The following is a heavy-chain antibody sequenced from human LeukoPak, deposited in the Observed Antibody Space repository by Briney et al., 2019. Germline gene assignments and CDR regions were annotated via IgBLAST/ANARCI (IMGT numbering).Heavy chain of an antibody. V-gene: IGHV1-18*01. J-gene: IGHJ4*02. Sequence: ASVKVSCKASGYTFSSYSINWVRQAPGQGRAWMGWISTYNGNTNYAQKLQGRVTMTTDTSTSTAYMELRSLRSDDTAVYYCAKDRWRDGSSSFDNWGQGTLVTVSS. CDR3: AKDRWRDGSSSFDN. D-gene: IGHD6-6*01. CDR1: GYTFSSYS. CDR2: ISTYNGNT.